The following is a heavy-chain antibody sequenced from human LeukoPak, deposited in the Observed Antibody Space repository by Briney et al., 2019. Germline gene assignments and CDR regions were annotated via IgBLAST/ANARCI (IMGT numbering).Heavy chain of an antibody. CDR1: GFTFSRYG. V-gene: IGHV3-23*01. CDR2: INNSDGST. CDR3: ARDNSVRDEAWWFNP. Sequence: GGSLRLSCAASGFTFSRYGMSWVRQAPGKGLEWVSGINNSDGSTYYADSVKGRFTISRDNSKNTLYLQMNSLRAEDTAVYYCARDNSVRDEAWWFNPWGQGTLVTVSS. J-gene: IGHJ5*02. D-gene: IGHD5-24*01.